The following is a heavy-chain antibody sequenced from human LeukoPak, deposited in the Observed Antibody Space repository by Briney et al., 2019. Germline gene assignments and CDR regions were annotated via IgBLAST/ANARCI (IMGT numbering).Heavy chain of an antibody. V-gene: IGHV3-53*04. CDR2: IYSGGST. CDR1: GFTVSSNY. CDR3: ARDHLPYGGNYYYFDY. J-gene: IGHJ4*02. D-gene: IGHD4-23*01. Sequence: PGGSLRLSCAASGFTVSSNYMSWVRQAPGKGLEWVSVIYSGGSTYYADSVKGRFTISRHNSKNTLYLQMNSLRAEDTAVYYCARDHLPYGGNYYYFDYWGQGTLVTVSS.